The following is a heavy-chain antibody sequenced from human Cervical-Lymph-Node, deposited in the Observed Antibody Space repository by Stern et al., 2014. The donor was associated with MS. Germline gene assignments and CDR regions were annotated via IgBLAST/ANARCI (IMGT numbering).Heavy chain of an antibody. V-gene: IGHV5-51*01. CDR1: GFSFTGYW. Sequence: EVQLEESGAEVKTPGESLQISCQGSGFSFTGYWIGWVRQMPGKGLEWMGNIYPEDSDTRHSPSYQGQVTISVDKSISTAYLQWSSLRASDTAMYFCARRNGDLAFDYWGQGTLVTVSS. CDR3: ARRNGDLAFDY. D-gene: IGHD2-21*01. CDR2: IYPEDSDT. J-gene: IGHJ4*02.